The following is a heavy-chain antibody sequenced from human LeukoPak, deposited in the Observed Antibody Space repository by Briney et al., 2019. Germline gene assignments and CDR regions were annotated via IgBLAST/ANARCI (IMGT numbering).Heavy chain of an antibody. V-gene: IGHV3-23*01. CDR3: ARDKGISDIGGSKFDC. Sequence: GGSLRLSCAASGFTFSSYAMSWVRQAPGKGLEWVSAISGSGGSTYYADSVKGRFTTSRDNARNSLFLQMDSLGAEDTALYYCARDKGISDIGGSKFDCWGQGTLVTVSS. J-gene: IGHJ4*02. D-gene: IGHD4-23*01. CDR2: ISGSGGST. CDR1: GFTFSSYA.